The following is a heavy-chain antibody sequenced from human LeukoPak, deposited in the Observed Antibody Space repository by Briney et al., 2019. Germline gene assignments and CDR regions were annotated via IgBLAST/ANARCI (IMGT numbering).Heavy chain of an antibody. D-gene: IGHD3-3*01. CDR1: GYSISSGYY. CDR3: ARTTYYDFWSGSWGWFDP. V-gene: IGHV4-38-2*02. J-gene: IGHJ5*02. Sequence: SPTLSLTCTVSGYSISSGYYWGWIRQPPGKGLEWIGSSYHSGSTYYNPSLKSRVTISVDTSKNQFSLKLSSVTAADTAVYYCARTTYYDFWSGSWGWFDPWGQGTLVTVSS. CDR2: SYHSGST.